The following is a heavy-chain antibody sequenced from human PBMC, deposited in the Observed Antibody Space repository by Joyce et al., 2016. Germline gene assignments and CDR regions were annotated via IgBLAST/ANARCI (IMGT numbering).Heavy chain of an antibody. Sequence: QVQLVQSGTEEKKPGASVKISCTASGYTFTRYTLHGVRQAPGQRLQWMGWINPDNGSTKFSQNFQGRVTITRDTSASTVYMDLTSLRSEDTAVYYCARANWANWYFDLWGRGTLVTVSS. D-gene: IGHD7-27*01. CDR2: INPDNGST. V-gene: IGHV1-3*05. CDR3: ARANWANWYFDL. CDR1: GYTFTRYT. J-gene: IGHJ2*01.